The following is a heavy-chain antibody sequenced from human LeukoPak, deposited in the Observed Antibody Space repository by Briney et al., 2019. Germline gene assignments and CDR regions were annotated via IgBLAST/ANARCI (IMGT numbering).Heavy chain of an antibody. CDR1: GFTFSSYG. V-gene: IGHV3-30*18. D-gene: IGHD6-13*01. J-gene: IGHJ6*02. CDR2: ISYDGSNK. CDR3: AKGRYSSSWFTSYYYYGMDV. Sequence: PGGSLRLSCAASGFTFSSYGMHWVRQAPGKGLEWVAVISYDGSNKYYADSVKGRFTISRDNSKNTLYLQMNSLRAEDTAVYYCAKGRYSSSWFTSYYYYGMDVWGQGTTVTVSS.